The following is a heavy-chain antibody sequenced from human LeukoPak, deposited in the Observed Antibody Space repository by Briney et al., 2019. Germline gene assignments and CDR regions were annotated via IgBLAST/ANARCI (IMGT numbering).Heavy chain of an antibody. CDR3: ARDLGHYGSGSFDP. J-gene: IGHJ5*02. CDR2: IYYSGST. Sequence: SETLSLTCTVSGDSFSSVTDYWAWIRQPPGKGLEWIGYIYYSGSTNYNPSLKSRVTISVDTSRNQFSLKLSSVTAADTAVYYCARDLGHYGSGSFDPWGQGTLVTVSS. V-gene: IGHV4-61*01. CDR1: GDSFSSVTDY. D-gene: IGHD3-10*01.